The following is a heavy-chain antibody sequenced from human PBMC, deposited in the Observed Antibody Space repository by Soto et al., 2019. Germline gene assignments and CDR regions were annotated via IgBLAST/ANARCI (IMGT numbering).Heavy chain of an antibody. Sequence: ESLKISCQCSGYTFSNFWIGWVRQLPGQGLEWMGIIYPGDHETRYSPSFLGKVTISAETSINTAYLQWSSLEASDSAFYFCARSPRSSPYFDFWGQGALVTVSS. CDR3: ARSPRSSPYFDF. V-gene: IGHV5-51*01. J-gene: IGHJ4*02. D-gene: IGHD6-13*01. CDR2: IYPGDHET. CDR1: GYTFSNFW.